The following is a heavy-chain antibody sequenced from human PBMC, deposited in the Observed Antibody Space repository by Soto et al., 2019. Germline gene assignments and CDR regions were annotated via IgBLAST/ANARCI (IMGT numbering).Heavy chain of an antibody. D-gene: IGHD6-6*01. J-gene: IGHJ6*03. CDR3: ARRARLDFYYMDV. CDR1: GFTLSGYA. Sequence: EVQLAESGGGLAQPGGSLRLSCAASGFTLSGYAMDWVRQAPGKGLEYVSGISSNGVGTYYANSVQGRFTISRDNSKNTVYLQMGSLRPEDMAVYYGARRARLDFYYMDVWGKGTTVTVSS. CDR2: ISSNGVGT. V-gene: IGHV3-64*01.